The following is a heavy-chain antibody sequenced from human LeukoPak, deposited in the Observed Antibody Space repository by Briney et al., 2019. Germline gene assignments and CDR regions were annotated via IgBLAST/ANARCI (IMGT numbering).Heavy chain of an antibody. CDR1: GYSISSGYY. Sequence: SETLSLTCTVSGYSISSGYYWGWIRQPPGKGLEWIGSIYHSGNTYYNPSLKSRVTISVDTSKNQFSLKLSSVTAADTAVYYCARDISGYGPYGYYYYMDVWGKGTTVTVSS. J-gene: IGHJ6*03. D-gene: IGHD5-12*01. CDR2: IYHSGNT. CDR3: ARDISGYGPYGYYYYMDV. V-gene: IGHV4-38-2*02.